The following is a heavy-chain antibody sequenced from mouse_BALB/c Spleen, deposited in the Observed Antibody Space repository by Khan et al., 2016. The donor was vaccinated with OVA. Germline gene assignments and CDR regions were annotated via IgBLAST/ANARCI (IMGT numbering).Heavy chain of an antibody. CDR1: GFSLTSYG. CDR2: IWSDGST. Sequence: VQLQESGPGLVAPSQSLSITCTVSGFSLTSYGVHWVRQPPGKGLEWLVVIWSDGSTNYNSVLKSRLSISKDNSKSQVFLKMNSLQTDDTAIYYCARWFDGYSSLYAMDYWGQETSVTVSS. CDR3: ARWFDGYSSLYAMDY. D-gene: IGHD2-3*01. V-gene: IGHV2-6*02. J-gene: IGHJ4*01.